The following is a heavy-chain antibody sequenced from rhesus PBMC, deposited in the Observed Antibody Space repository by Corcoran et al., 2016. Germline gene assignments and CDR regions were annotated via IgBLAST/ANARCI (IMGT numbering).Heavy chain of an antibody. CDR3: ARTNYYSCSYYLY. CDR2: IYGSGGST. J-gene: IGHJ4*01. V-gene: IGHV4-106*01. Sequence: QVQLQESGPGLVKPSETLSLTCTVSGGSISDRYYWSWIRQPPGKGLEWMGRIYGSGGSTNSTPSLKSRVTISRATSKNQFSLKLSSVTAADTAVYYCARTNYYSCSYYLYWGQGVLVTVSS. CDR1: GGSISDRYY. D-gene: IGHD3-16*01.